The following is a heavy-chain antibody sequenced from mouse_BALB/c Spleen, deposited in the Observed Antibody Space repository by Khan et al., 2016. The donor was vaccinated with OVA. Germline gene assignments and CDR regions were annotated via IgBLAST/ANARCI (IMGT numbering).Heavy chain of an antibody. V-gene: IGHV5-6*01. CDR2: ISSGGDYT. CDR3: ASYLTGSFAY. CDR1: GFTFSSYS. Sequence: EVELVESGGDLVKPGGSLKLSCAASGFTFSSYSMSWVRQTPDKRLEWVASISSGGDYTYYPDIVKGRSTISRAHAKNTLYLEMSSLKSEDTAMYYCASYLTGSFAYWGQGTLVTVSA. J-gene: IGHJ3*01. D-gene: IGHD4-1*01.